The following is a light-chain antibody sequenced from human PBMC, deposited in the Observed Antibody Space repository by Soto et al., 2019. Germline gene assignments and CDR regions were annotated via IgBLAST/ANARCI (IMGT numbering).Light chain of an antibody. CDR1: QRISSW. J-gene: IGKJ2*01. CDR3: QQYDSYSPYT. V-gene: IGKV1-5*03. Sequence: DIQMTQSPSTLSASVGDRVTITCRASQRISSWLAWYQQKPGKAPKLLIYKASSLESGVPSRFSGSGAETEFTLTISSLQPDDFAAYYCQQYDSYSPYTFGQGTKLEIK. CDR2: KAS.